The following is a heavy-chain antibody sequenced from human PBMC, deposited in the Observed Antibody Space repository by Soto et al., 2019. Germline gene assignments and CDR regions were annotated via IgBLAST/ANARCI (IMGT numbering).Heavy chain of an antibody. D-gene: IGHD4-17*01. CDR3: ARDPDYGDYWGYFFES. CDR1: GYTFAAYY. Sequence: GASVKVSCKTSGYTFAAYYIHWIREAPGQGLEWMGWINPTSGGTVYAQNFQDRVTMTRDTSISTAYMELRRLNSEDTAVYYCARDPDYGDYWGYFFESWGKGTQVTVSS. V-gene: IGHV1-2*02. J-gene: IGHJ4*02. CDR2: INPTSGGT.